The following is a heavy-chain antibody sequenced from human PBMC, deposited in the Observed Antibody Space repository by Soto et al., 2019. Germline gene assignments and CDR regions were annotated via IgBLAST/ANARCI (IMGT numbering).Heavy chain of an antibody. J-gene: IGHJ4*02. CDR1: GFTFSSFA. CDR2: ISGSGGST. D-gene: IGHD6-19*01. Sequence: EVQLLDSGGGLVQPGGSLRLSCAASGFTFSSFAMSWVRQAPGKGLEWVSAISGSGGSTYYADSVKGRFTISRDKSKNRLYLQMNSLRAEDTAVYYCAKARYSSGWNYFDYWGQGTLVTVSS. V-gene: IGHV3-23*01. CDR3: AKARYSSGWNYFDY.